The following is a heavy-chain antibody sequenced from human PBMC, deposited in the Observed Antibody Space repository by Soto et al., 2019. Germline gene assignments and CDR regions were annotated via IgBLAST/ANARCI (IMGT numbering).Heavy chain of an antibody. D-gene: IGHD7-27*01. Sequence: ASVKVSCKASGYTFSSYAMHWVRQAPGQRLEWMGWINAGYGNTKSSQKFQDRVTISRDTSASTAYTELTSLRSEDTAVYYCARDTGDGTFDFWGKGTLVTVS. CDR3: ARDTGDGTFDF. CDR2: INAGYGNT. V-gene: IGHV1-3*01. CDR1: GYTFSSYA. J-gene: IGHJ4*02.